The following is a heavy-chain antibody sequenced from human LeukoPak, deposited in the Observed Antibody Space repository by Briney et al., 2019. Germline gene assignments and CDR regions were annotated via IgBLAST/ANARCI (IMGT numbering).Heavy chain of an antibody. J-gene: IGHJ4*02. CDR1: GGSINNYY. CDR3: AREGEYYDSSGYFHFDY. D-gene: IGHD3-22*01. V-gene: IGHV4-4*07. Sequence: SETLSLTCTVSGGSINNYYWSWIRQPAGKGLEWIGRIYTSGSTNYNPSLKSRVTMSVDTSKNQFSLKLSSVTAADTAVYYCAREGEYYDSSGYFHFDYWGQGTLVTVSS. CDR2: IYTSGST.